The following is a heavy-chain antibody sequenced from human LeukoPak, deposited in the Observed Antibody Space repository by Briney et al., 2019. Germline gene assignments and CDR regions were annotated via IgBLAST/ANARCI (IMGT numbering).Heavy chain of an antibody. CDR2: ISGSGGST. CDR3: AKDQYCTSTSCYVGY. V-gene: IGHV3-23*01. D-gene: IGHD2-2*01. J-gene: IGHJ4*02. CDR1: GFTLSSYA. Sequence: GSLRLSCAASGFTLSSYAMSWVRQAPGKGLEWVSAISGSGGSTYYADSVRGRFTISRDNSKNTLYLQMNSLRAEDTAVYYCAKDQYCTSTSCYVGYWGQGTLVTVSS.